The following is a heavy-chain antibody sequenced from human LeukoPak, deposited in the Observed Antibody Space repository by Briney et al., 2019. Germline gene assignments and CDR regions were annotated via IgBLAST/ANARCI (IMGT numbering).Heavy chain of an antibody. CDR3: ARDFDAFDI. J-gene: IGHJ3*02. CDR1: GFTVSKNY. D-gene: IGHD3-3*01. CDR2: IYSGGST. Sequence: TGGSLRLSCTASGFTVSKNYMSWVPQAPGKGLEWVSVIYSGGSTYYADSVKGRFTISRDNSKNTLYLQMNSLRTEDTAVYYCARDFDAFDIWAQGTMVTVSS. V-gene: IGHV3-66*02.